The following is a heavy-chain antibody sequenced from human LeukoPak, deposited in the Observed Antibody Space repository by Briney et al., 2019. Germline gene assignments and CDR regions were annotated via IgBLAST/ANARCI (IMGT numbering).Heavy chain of an antibody. CDR3: ARDPAQENQYGMDV. J-gene: IGHJ6*02. Sequence: GGPLRLSCAASEFTFVSYAMHWVRKAPGKGLEGWAVISYDGSNKYYADSVKGRFTISRDNSKNTLYLQMNSLRAEDTAVYYCARDPAQENQYGMDVWGQGTTVTVSS. V-gene: IGHV3-30-3*01. CDR1: EFTFVSYA. CDR2: ISYDGSNK. D-gene: IGHD1-14*01.